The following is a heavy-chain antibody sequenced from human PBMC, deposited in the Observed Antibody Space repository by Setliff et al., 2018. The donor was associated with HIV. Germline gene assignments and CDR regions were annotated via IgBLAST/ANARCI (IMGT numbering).Heavy chain of an antibody. V-gene: IGHV4-34*01. Sequence: PSETLSLTCAVYGGSFSGYYWSWIRQPPGKGLEWIGEINHSGSTNYNPSLKSRVTISVDTSKNQFSLKLSSVTAADTAVYYCAKGTSKWELLLAWYFDLWGRGTLVTVSS. CDR2: INHSGST. D-gene: IGHD1-26*01. CDR3: AKGTSKWELLLAWYFDL. CDR1: GGSFSGYY. J-gene: IGHJ2*01.